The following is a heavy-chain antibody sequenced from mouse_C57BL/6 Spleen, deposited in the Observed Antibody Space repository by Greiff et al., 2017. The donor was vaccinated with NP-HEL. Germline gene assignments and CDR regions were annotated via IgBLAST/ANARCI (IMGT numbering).Heavy chain of an antibody. Sequence: QVQLQQSGAELARPGASVKMSCKASGYTFTSYTMHWVKQRPGQGLEWIGYINPSSGYTKYNQKFKDKATLTADKSSSTAYMQLSSLTSEDSAVYYCARGDDYDGYAMDYWGQGTSVTVSS. V-gene: IGHV1-4*01. CDR2: INPSSGYT. D-gene: IGHD2-4*01. J-gene: IGHJ4*01. CDR1: GYTFTSYT. CDR3: ARGDDYDGYAMDY.